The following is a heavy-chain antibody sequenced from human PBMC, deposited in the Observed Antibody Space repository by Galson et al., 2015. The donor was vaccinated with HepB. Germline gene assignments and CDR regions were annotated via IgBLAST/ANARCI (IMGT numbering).Heavy chain of an antibody. CDR2: IYYNGDT. D-gene: IGHD5-12*01. CDR1: RGSVNNYY. CDR3: ARHPGRGSVGYAFDL. J-gene: IGHJ4*02. Sequence: SETLSLTCSVSRGSVNNYYWSWIRQSPGNRPEWIGYIYYNGDTTYNPSLGYRVGMSVDTSINQVSLWLTSVTAADTAVYYCARHPGRGSVGYAFDLWGQGTLVTVSA. V-gene: IGHV4-59*08.